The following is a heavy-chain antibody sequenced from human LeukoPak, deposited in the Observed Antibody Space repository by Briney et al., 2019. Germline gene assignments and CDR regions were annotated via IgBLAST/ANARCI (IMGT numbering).Heavy chain of an antibody. D-gene: IGHD3-22*01. Sequence: GESLKISCKGSGYSFTSYWICWVRQMPGKGLEWMGIIYPGDSDTRYSQSFPGQVTISADKSISTSYLQWSCLKASDTAMYYCARRSASTYYYDSSGPQNAFDIWGQGTMVTVSS. V-gene: IGHV5-51*01. CDR3: ARRSASTYYYDSSGPQNAFDI. J-gene: IGHJ3*02. CDR2: IYPGDSDT. CDR1: GYSFTSYW.